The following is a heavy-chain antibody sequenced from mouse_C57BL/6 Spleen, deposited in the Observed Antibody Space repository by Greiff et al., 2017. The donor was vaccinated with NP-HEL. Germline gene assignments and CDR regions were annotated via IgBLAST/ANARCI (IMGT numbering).Heavy chain of an antibody. CDR2: IYPRSGNT. V-gene: IGHV1-81*01. Sequence: QVQLKQSGAELARPGASVKLSCKASGYTFTSYGISWVKQRTGQGLEWIGEIYPRSGNTYYNEKFKGKATLTADKSSSTAYMELRSLTSEDSAVYFCARLTGTRGVSYYFDYWGQGTTLTVSS. J-gene: IGHJ2*01. D-gene: IGHD4-1*01. CDR1: GYTFTSYG. CDR3: ARLTGTRGVSYYFDY.